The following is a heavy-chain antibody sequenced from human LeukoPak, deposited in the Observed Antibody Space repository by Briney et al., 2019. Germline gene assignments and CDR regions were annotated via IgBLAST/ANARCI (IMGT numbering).Heavy chain of an antibody. J-gene: IGHJ4*02. Sequence: PSETLSLTCTVSGGSISSYYWSWIRQPPGKGLEWIGYIYYSGSTNYNPSLKSRVTISVDTSKNQFSLKLSSVTAADTAVYYCARTAYYYDSSGYLIDYWGQGTLVTVSS. CDR3: ARTAYYYDSSGYLIDY. CDR1: GGSISSYY. D-gene: IGHD3-22*01. CDR2: IYYSGST. V-gene: IGHV4-59*01.